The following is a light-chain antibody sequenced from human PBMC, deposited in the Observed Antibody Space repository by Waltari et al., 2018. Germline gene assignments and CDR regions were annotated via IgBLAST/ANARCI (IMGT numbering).Light chain of an antibody. J-gene: IGKJ1*01. Sequence: DIQMTQSPSSLSASVGASVTITCRASQSVRNFLNWYQQEPGKAPKLLIYATSSLQTGVPSRFSGSGSGTDFTLSISSLQPEDFAIYFCQQGYMTPRTFGQGTKVEIK. CDR3: QQGYMTPRT. CDR2: ATS. CDR1: QSVRNF. V-gene: IGKV1-39*01.